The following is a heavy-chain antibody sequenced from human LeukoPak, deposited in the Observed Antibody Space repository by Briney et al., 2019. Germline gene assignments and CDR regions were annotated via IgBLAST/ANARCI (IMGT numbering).Heavy chain of an antibody. CDR1: GFNFNAYA. V-gene: IGHV3-9*01. D-gene: IGHD4-23*01. CDR2: ISWHSANI. CDR3: VRDSGSTTVLIDDAFDL. J-gene: IGHJ3*01. Sequence: GGSLRLSCDASGFNFNAYAMHWVRQAPGKGLEWVSGISWHSANIDYADSVKGRFTISRDNAKNSLYLQMSSLRPEDTALYYCVRDSGSTTVLIDDAFDLWGQGTMVTVSS.